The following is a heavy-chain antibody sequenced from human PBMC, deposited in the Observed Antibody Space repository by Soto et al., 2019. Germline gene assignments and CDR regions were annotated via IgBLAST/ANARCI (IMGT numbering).Heavy chain of an antibody. V-gene: IGHV1-2*02. Sequence: QVQLVQSGAEVKKPGASVKVSCKASGYTFTVYYIHWVRRAPGQGLEWMGWINPNSGGTNYAQKFQGRVTMTRDTSISTAYMELSSLRSDDTAVYYCARDNAYSNIWLFDWGQGTRVTVSS. J-gene: IGHJ4*02. CDR1: GYTFTVYY. D-gene: IGHD6-13*01. CDR3: ARDNAYSNIWLFD. CDR2: INPNSGGT.